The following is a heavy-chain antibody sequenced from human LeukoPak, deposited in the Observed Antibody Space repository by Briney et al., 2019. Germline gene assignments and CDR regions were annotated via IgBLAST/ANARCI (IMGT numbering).Heavy chain of an antibody. D-gene: IGHD3-9*01. V-gene: IGHV4-59*01. J-gene: IGHJ4*02. CDR3: AKGRKDFDTNLGPFDS. CDR2: VHDSAGT. CDR1: GGSINKYY. Sequence: PSETLSLTCTVSGGSINKYYWSWVRQSPGKGLEWLGYVHDSAGTIYNPSLKSRVTISVGTSKTQFSLKVTSVTTADTAVYYCAKGRKDFDTNLGPFDSWGQGILVTVSS.